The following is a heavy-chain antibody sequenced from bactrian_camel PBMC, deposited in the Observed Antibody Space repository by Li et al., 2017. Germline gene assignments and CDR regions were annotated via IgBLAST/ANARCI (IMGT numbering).Heavy chain of an antibody. V-gene: IGHV3S40*01. D-gene: IGHD7*01. CDR2: ICRLGGST. CDR3: AAARRDRGIICLPDDDEYND. CDR1: EYSFSNEC. Sequence: VQLVESGGGSVQTGGSLSLSCSTSEYSFSNECMGWFRQTPGKEREGVAAICRLGGSTYYADSVKGRFTISQDNAKSTVYLQMNSLAPEDSAMYYCAAARRDRGIICLPDDDEYNDWGQGTQVTVS. J-gene: IGHJ4*01.